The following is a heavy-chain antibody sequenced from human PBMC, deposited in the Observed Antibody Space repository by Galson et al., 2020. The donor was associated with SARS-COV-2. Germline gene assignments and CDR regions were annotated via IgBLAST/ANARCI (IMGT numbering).Heavy chain of an antibody. V-gene: IGHV2-70*11. CDR1: GFSLSTSGMS. J-gene: IGHJ6*02. CDR2: IDWDDDK. D-gene: IGHD2-15*01. Sequence: SGPTLVKPTQTLTLTCTFSGFSLSTSGMSVTWIRQPPGKALEWLARIDWDDDKSYSTSLKTRLTISKDTSKNQVVLTMTNMDPVDTGTYYCARILGSGGYYYNSMDVWGPGTTVTVS. CDR3: ARILGSGGYYYNSMDV.